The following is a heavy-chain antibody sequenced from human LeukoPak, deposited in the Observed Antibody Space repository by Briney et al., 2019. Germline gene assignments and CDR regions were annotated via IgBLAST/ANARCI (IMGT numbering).Heavy chain of an antibody. CDR2: ISSSGSTI. CDR3: ARQDTIFGAYYMDV. J-gene: IGHJ6*03. V-gene: IGHV3-48*04. CDR1: GFIFSNYH. Sequence: GGSLRLSCAASGFIFSNYHMNWVRQAPGKGLEWVSYISSSGSTIYYADSVKGRFTISRDNAKNSLYLQMNSLRAEDTAVYYCARQDTIFGAYYMDVWGKGTTVTVSS. D-gene: IGHD3-3*01.